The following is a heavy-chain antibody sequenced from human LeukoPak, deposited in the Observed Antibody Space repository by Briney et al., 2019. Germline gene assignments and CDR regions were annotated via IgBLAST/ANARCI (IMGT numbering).Heavy chain of an antibody. J-gene: IGHJ4*02. D-gene: IGHD1-26*01. Sequence: RGSPRVSCEASGIIVCANFMNLVGQAPGKGLELVAVMYSVGTTHYAHSVKGRFTISRDHSKSAVYLQRDSLKVEDTAVYYCARDLSAYSYGFGGDCWGQGTRVIVSS. CDR1: GIIVCANF. V-gene: IGHV3-66*01. CDR3: ARDLSAYSYGFGGDC. CDR2: MYSVGTT.